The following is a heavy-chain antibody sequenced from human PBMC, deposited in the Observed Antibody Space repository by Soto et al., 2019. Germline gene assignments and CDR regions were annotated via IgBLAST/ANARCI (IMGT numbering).Heavy chain of an antibody. J-gene: IGHJ4*02. CDR2: IIGDGRST. D-gene: IGHD2-21*02. CDR3: TKGMSDRLPSFNFNF. Sequence: EVQLLESGGALKQPGGSLRLSCAASGFTFSSHAMSWVRQAPGKGLEWVSPIIGDGRSTKYADSVKGRFTISRDNFQSMLYLQMNSLRAEYTAFYYGTKGMSDRLPSFNFNFWGEGTLVTVSS. V-gene: IGHV3-23*01. CDR1: GFTFSSHA.